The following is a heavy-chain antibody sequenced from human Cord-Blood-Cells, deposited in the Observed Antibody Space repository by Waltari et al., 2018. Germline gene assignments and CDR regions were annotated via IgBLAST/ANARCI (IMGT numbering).Heavy chain of an antibody. CDR1: GGTFSGYA. CDR2: IIPILGIA. CDR3: ASAAVHKIAAADYWYFDL. J-gene: IGHJ2*01. Sequence: QLHPVQSGAKVRKPGSSGKVSCKASGGTFSGYAIFWVRQPRGQGLEWMGRIIPILGIANYAQKFQGRVTITADKSTSTAYMELSSLRSEDTAVYYCASAAVHKIAAADYWYFDLWGRGTLVTVSS. D-gene: IGHD6-13*01. V-gene: IGHV1-69*04.